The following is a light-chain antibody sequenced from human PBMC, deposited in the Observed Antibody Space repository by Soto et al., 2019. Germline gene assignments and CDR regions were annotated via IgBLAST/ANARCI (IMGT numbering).Light chain of an antibody. CDR3: QQYGSWT. V-gene: IGKV3-20*01. CDR1: QSVSSSY. J-gene: IGKJ1*01. CDR2: GAS. Sequence: EIVLTQSPGTLSLSPGERATLSCRASQSVSSSYLAWYQQKPGQAPRLLIYGASSRATGIPDRFSGSGSGTDFTLTISRLEPEDFAVYYCQQYGSWTFGQGTKVESK.